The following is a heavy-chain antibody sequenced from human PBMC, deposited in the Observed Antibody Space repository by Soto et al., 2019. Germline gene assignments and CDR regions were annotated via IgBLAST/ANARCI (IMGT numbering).Heavy chain of an antibody. CDR3: ARGPGSGWYDY. D-gene: IGHD6-19*01. CDR2: IYYSGIT. CDR1: GGSISSGGYY. Sequence: QVQLQESGPGLVKLSQTLSLTCTVSGGSISSGGYYWSWIRQHPGKGLEWIGYIYYSGITHYNPSLKGRVTISVDTSKNLFSLKLSSVTAADTAVYYCARGPGSGWYDYWCQGTLFTVSS. J-gene: IGHJ4*02. V-gene: IGHV4-31*03.